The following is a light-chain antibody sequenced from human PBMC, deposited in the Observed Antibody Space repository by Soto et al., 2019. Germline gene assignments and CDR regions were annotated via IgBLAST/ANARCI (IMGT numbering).Light chain of an antibody. CDR2: DVS. J-gene: IGLJ2*01. V-gene: IGLV2-11*01. Sequence: QSALTQPRSVSGSPGQSVTISCTGTSSDVGGYNYVSWYQQHPGKAPKLMIYDVSKRPSGVPDRFSGSKSGSTASLTISGLQPEDEADYYCCSYAGRYTRIFGEGTKVTVL. CDR1: SSDVGGYNY. CDR3: CSYAGRYTRI.